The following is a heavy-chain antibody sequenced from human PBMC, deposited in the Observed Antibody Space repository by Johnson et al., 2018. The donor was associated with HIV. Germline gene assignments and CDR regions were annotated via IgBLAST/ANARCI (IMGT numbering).Heavy chain of an antibody. V-gene: IGHV3-11*04. Sequence: QVQLVESGGGLVQPGGSLRLSCVASGFTFSDYYMTWVRQAPGKGLEWVSYISSSGSTIYSADSVKGRFTISRDNDKNSLYLQMNSLRAGDTAVYYCARGIYQPYYNFWSGYHDPDAFDIWGQWTMVTVSS. CDR2: ISSSGSTI. D-gene: IGHD3-3*01. J-gene: IGHJ3*02. CDR3: ARGIYQPYYNFWSGYHDPDAFDI. CDR1: GFTFSDYY.